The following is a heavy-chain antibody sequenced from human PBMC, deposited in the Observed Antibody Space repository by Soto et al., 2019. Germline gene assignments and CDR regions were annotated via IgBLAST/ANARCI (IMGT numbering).Heavy chain of an antibody. CDR2: ISSSSSTI. D-gene: IGHD1-26*01. CDR1: GFTFSSDS. Sequence: GGSLRLSCAASGFTFSSDSMNWVRQAPGKGLEWVSYISSSSSTIYYADSVKGRFTISRDNAKNSLYLQMNSLRDEDTAVYYCARVRRRELRLPDYWGQGTLVTVSS. J-gene: IGHJ4*02. V-gene: IGHV3-48*02. CDR3: ARVRRRELRLPDY.